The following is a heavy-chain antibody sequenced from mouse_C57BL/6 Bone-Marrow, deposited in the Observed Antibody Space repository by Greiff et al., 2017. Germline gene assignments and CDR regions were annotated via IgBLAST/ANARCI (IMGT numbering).Heavy chain of an antibody. J-gene: IGHJ1*03. D-gene: IGHD1-1*01. CDR3: ASLEFDGSSGDWYFDV. Sequence: VQLQQSGPELVKPGASVTLSCKASGYTFTSYDINWVKQRPGQGLEWIGWIYPRDGSTKYNEKFKGQATLTVDTSSSTAYMELHSLTSEDSAVYFCASLEFDGSSGDWYFDVWGTGTTVTVSS. CDR1: GYTFTSYD. CDR2: IYPRDGST. V-gene: IGHV1-85*01.